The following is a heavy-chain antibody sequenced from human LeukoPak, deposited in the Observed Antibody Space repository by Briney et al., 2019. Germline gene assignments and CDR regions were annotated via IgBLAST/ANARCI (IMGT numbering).Heavy chain of an antibody. V-gene: IGHV4-4*09. CDR3: ARLRDRVGSHWFDP. CDR1: GGSFSSYY. CDR2: IYTSGST. J-gene: IGHJ5*02. Sequence: SETLSLTCTVSGGSFSSYYWSWIRQPPGKGLEWIGYIYTSGSTNYNPSLKSRVTISVDTSKNQFSLKLSSVTAADTAVYYCARLRDRVGSHWFDPWGQGTLVTVSS. D-gene: IGHD1-26*01.